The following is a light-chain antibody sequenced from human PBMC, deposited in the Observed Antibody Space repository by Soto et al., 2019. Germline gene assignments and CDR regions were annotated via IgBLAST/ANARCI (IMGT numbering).Light chain of an antibody. CDR1: QSVSTNY. J-gene: IGKJ1*01. CDR3: HQYGSSPRT. Sequence: EIVLTQSPGTLSLSPGEGATLSCRASQSVSTNYLAWYQQKRGQPPRLLIYGASSRATGIPDRFSGSGSGTDFTLTISSLEPEDFAVYYCHQYGSSPRTIGQGTEVEIK. V-gene: IGKV3-20*01. CDR2: GAS.